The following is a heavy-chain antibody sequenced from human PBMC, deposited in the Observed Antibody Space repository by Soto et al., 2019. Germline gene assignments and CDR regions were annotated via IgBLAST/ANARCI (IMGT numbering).Heavy chain of an antibody. V-gene: IGHV1-18*01. D-gene: IGHD3-22*01. CDR2: ISAYNGNT. J-gene: IGHJ3*02. CDR3: ARGYYYDSSGYYFGAGTIRI. CDR1: GYTFTSYG. Sequence: ASVKVSCKASGYTFTSYGISWVRQAPGQGLEWMGWISAYNGNTNYAQKLQGRVTMTTDTSTSTAYMELRSLRSDDTAVYYCARGYYYDSSGYYFGAGTIRIWGKGTMVTVSS.